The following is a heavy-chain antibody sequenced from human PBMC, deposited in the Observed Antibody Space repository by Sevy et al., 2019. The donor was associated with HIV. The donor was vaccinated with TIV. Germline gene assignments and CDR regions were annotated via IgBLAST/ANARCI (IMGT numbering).Heavy chain of an antibody. D-gene: IGHD4-4*01. CDR1: GFTLSSYS. V-gene: IGHV3-7*03. CDR2: ITQDGSEK. Sequence: GGSLRLSCAGSGFTLSSYSMSWVRQAPGRGLEWVANITQDGSEKYYVDSVKGRFTISRDNARNSLYLQMNSLRAEDTALYYCARSRQLYSSYVGAFDPWGQGTLVTVSS. CDR3: ARSRQLYSSYVGAFDP. J-gene: IGHJ5*02.